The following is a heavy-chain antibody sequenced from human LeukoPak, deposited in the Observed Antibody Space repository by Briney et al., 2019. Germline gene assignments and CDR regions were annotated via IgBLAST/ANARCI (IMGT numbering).Heavy chain of an antibody. CDR1: GXTFSTYW. D-gene: IGHD4-17*01. CDR2: INGDGSST. CDR3: ARASTTVPNLLDN. Sequence: PGGSLRLSCVASGXTFSTYWMHWVRQAPGKGLLWVSRINGDGSSTNYADSVKGRFTISRDNAKNTLYLQMNSLRAEDTAVYYCARASTTVPNLLDNWGQGTPVTVSS. V-gene: IGHV3-74*01. J-gene: IGHJ4*02.